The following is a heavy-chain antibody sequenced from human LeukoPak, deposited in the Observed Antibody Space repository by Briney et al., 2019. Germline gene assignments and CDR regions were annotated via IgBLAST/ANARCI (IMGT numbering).Heavy chain of an antibody. CDR3: AKASRAVAGTRGDAFDI. J-gene: IGHJ3*02. V-gene: IGHV3-9*01. CDR1: GFTFDDYA. Sequence: GGSLRLSCAASGFTFDDYAMHWVRQAPGKGLEWVSGISWNSGSIGYADSVKGRFTISRDNAKNSLYLQMNSLRAEDTALYYCAKASRAVAGTRGDAFDIWGQGTMVTVSS. D-gene: IGHD6-19*01. CDR2: ISWNSGSI.